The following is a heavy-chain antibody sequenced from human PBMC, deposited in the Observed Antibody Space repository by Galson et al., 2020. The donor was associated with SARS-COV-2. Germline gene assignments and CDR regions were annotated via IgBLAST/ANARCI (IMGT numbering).Heavy chain of an antibody. Sequence: SETLSLTCTVSGDSISSYYWSWIRQPAGKGLEWIGRIYTGGSTNYNPSLKSRVTMSADTSKNQFSLRLSSVTAADTAVYYCASDASRSYCSGISCTNWFDPWGQGTLVTVSS. V-gene: IGHV4-4*07. CDR1: GDSISSYY. CDR2: IYTGGST. CDR3: ASDASRSYCSGISCTNWFDP. D-gene: IGHD2-15*01. J-gene: IGHJ5*02.